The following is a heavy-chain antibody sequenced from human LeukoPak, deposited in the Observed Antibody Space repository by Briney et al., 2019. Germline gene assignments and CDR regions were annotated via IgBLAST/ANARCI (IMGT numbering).Heavy chain of an antibody. CDR2: INTNTGNP. CDR1: GYTFTTDA. CDR3: ASRWGFVVVG. V-gene: IGHV7-4-1*02. J-gene: IGHJ4*02. Sequence: ASLKVSCKASGYTFTTDAMNWVRQAPGQGLEWMGWINTNTGNPTYAQGFTGGSVFSLDTSVSTAYLQISSLMAEDTAVYYFASRWGFVVVGCGEGGLVGDS. D-gene: IGHD2-21*01.